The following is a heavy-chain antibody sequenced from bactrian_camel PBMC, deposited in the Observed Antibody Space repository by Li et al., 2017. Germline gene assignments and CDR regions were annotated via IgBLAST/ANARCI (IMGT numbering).Heavy chain of an antibody. J-gene: IGHJ4*01. Sequence: VQLVESGGGSAQSGGSLRLSCVASGFAYDSYAIGWFRQAPGKEREGVALFVGFDTAFSADSVKGRFTISQDNAKNTVYLQMNMLKPEDTGVYVCAVMVGALPFGPMCRCWLGHWGQGTQVTVS. D-gene: IGHD5*01. V-gene: IGHV3S63*01. CDR3: AVMVGALPFGPMCRCWLGH. CDR2: FVGFDTA. CDR1: GFAYDSYA.